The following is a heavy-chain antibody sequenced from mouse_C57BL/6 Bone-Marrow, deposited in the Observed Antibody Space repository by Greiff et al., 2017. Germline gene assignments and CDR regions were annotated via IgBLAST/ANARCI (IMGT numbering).Heavy chain of an antibody. V-gene: IGHV1-15*01. J-gene: IGHJ4*01. CDR2: IDPETGGT. CDR1: GYTFTDYE. D-gene: IGHD1-1*02. Sequence: QVHVKQSGAELVRPGASVTLSCKASGYTFTDYEMHWVKQTPVHGLEWIGAIDPETGGTAYNQKFKGKAILTADKSSSTAYMELRSLTSEDSAVYYCTRCYGGAMDYWGQGTSVTVSS. CDR3: TRCYGGAMDY.